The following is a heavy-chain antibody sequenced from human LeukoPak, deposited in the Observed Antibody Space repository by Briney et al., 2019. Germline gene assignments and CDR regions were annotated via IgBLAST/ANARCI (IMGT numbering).Heavy chain of an antibody. CDR2: IYHSGST. J-gene: IGHJ5*02. CDR3: ARVERGRPFDP. D-gene: IGHD1-1*01. Sequence: SETLSLTCTVSGYSISSGYYWGWIRQPPGKGLEWIGSIYHSGSTYYNPSLKSRVTISVDTSKNQFSLKLSSVTAADTAVYYCARVERGRPFDPWGQGTLVTVSS. V-gene: IGHV4-38-2*02. CDR1: GYSISSGYY.